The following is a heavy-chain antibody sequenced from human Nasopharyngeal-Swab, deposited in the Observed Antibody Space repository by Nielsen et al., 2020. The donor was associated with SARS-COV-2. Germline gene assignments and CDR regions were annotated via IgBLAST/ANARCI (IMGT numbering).Heavy chain of an antibody. D-gene: IGHD3-3*01. Sequence: SVKVSCKASGFTFTSPAVQWVRQARGQRLEWIGWIVVGSGNTNYAQKFQERVTITRDMSTSTAYMELSSLRSEDTAVYYCAADRRYDFWSGYPAFDYWGQGTLVTVSS. V-gene: IGHV1-58*01. CDR1: GFTFTSPA. CDR3: AADRRYDFWSGYPAFDY. J-gene: IGHJ4*02. CDR2: IVVGSGNT.